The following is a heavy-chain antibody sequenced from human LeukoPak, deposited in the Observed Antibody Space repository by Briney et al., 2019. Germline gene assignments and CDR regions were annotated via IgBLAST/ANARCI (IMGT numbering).Heavy chain of an antibody. CDR2: ISGYNYNT. D-gene: IGHD6-19*01. J-gene: IGHJ4*02. CDR3: ARDRGSLAVADSRTSDY. V-gene: IGHV1-18*01. CDR1: GYMFINYG. Sequence: ASVKVSCKASGYMFINYGISWVRQAPGQGLEWMGWISGYNYNTNYAQKFQDRVTMTIDTSTSTAYMELGSLRFDDTAVYYCARDRGSLAVADSRTSDYWGQGTLVTVSS.